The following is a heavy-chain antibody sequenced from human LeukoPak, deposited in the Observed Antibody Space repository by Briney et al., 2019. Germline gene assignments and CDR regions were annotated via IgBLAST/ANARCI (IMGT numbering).Heavy chain of an antibody. Sequence: PSETLSLTCTVSGGSISSRGYYWGWIRQPPGKGLEWIGNINYSGSTYYTPSHKSRVTISVDTSKNQFSLKLSSVTAADTAVYYCARQVYDYVWGGQKSYFDYWGQGTLVTVSS. V-gene: IGHV4-39*01. J-gene: IGHJ4*02. CDR2: INYSGST. CDR1: GGSISSRGYY. D-gene: IGHD3-16*01. CDR3: ARQVYDYVWGGQKSYFDY.